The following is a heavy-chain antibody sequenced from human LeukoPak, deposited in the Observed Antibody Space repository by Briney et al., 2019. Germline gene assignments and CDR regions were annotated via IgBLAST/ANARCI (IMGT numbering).Heavy chain of an antibody. Sequence: SETLSLTCTVSGGSISSYYWTWIRQPPGKGLGWIGYMYFGGKTNYNPSLKSRATISIDTSKKQFSLKLKSVTAADTAVYYCARIPGDRPDDWGQGTLVTVS. J-gene: IGHJ4*02. D-gene: IGHD7-27*01. CDR2: MYFGGKT. V-gene: IGHV4-59*01. CDR3: ARIPGDRPDD. CDR1: GGSISSYY.